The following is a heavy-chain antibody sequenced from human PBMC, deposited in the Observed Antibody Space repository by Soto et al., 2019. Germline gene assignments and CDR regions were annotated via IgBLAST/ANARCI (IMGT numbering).Heavy chain of an antibody. CDR2: ISGSGGST. J-gene: IGHJ5*02. CDR3: AKGIGSHDYGDHNWFDP. CDR1: GFTFSSYA. D-gene: IGHD4-17*01. Sequence: EVQLLESGGGLVQPGGSLRLSCAASGFTFSSYAMSWVRQAPGKGLEWVSAISGSGGSTYYADSVKGRFTISRDNSKNTLYLQMNSLRAEDTAVYYCAKGIGSHDYGDHNWFDPWGQGTLVTVSS. V-gene: IGHV3-23*01.